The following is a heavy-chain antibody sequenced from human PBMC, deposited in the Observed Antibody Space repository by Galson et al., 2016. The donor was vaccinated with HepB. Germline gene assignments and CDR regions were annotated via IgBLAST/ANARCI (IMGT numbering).Heavy chain of an antibody. CDR1: GYTFNTYG. J-gene: IGHJ4*02. CDR2: INTYTGNT. D-gene: IGHD3-10*01. V-gene: IGHV1-18*01. Sequence: SVKVSCKASGYTFNTYGITWVRQAPGQGLEWMGWINTYTGNTNYAQKFQGRVTMTTETSTSTAYMELGSLTSDDTAVYYCARLDTSGWFDYGSEPYYFDYWGQGTLVTVSS. CDR3: ARLDTSGWFDYGSEPYYFDY.